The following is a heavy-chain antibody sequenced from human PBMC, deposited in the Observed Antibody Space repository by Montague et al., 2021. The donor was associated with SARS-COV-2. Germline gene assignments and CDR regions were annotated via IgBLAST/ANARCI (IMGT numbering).Heavy chain of an antibody. D-gene: IGHD6-19*01. J-gene: IGHJ3*02. V-gene: IGHV4-59*08. Sequence: SETLSLTCTVSGGSINNYYWSWIRQPPKKGPEWIAFIHYTGSANYNPSLKSRATISVDPSKNQCSLKLTSVTAADAALYYCARHLAVGTSGFDIWGQGTMVTVSS. CDR3: ARHLAVGTSGFDI. CDR1: GGSINNYY. CDR2: IHYTGSA.